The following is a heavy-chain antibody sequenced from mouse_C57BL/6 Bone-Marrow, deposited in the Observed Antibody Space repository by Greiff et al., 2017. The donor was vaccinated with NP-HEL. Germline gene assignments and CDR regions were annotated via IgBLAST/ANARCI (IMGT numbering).Heavy chain of an antibody. D-gene: IGHD1-1*01. CDR1: GYSITSDY. Sequence: EVKLMESGPGLAKPSQTLSLTCSVTGYSITSDYWNWIRKFPGNKLEYMGYISYSGSTYYNQSLNSRISITRDTPKNQYYLQLNSVPTENTATYYCARSPSLYGSRHGYAMGYWGQGTSVTVSS. CDR3: ARSPSLYGSRHGYAMGY. J-gene: IGHJ4*01. CDR2: ISYSGST. V-gene: IGHV3-8*01.